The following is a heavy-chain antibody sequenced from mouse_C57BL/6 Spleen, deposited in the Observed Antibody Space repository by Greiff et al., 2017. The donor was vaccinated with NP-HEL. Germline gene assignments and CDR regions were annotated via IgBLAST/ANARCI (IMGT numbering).Heavy chain of an antibody. J-gene: IGHJ1*03. V-gene: IGHV7-3*01. Sequence: EVQVVESGGGLVQPGGSLSLSCAASGFTFTDYYMSWVRQPPGKALEWLGFIRNKANGYTTEYSASVKGRFTISRDNSQSILYLQMNALRADDSATYYCARRDYGSREYFDVWGTGTTVTVSS. D-gene: IGHD1-1*01. CDR1: GFTFTDYY. CDR2: IRNKANGYTT. CDR3: ARRDYGSREYFDV.